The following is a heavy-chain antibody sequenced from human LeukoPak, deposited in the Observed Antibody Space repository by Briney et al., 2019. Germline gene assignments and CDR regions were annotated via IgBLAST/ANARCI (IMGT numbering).Heavy chain of an antibody. V-gene: IGHV3-53*01. CDR2: IYSGGST. J-gene: IGHJ3*02. Sequence: PGGSLRLSCAASGFTVSSNYMSWVRQAPGKGLEWVSVIYSGGSTYYADSVKGRFTISRDNSKNTLYLQMNSLRAEDTAVYYCAKALGGRWSDAFDIWGQGTMVTVSS. CDR1: GFTVSSNY. CDR3: AKALGGRWSDAFDI. D-gene: IGHD2-15*01.